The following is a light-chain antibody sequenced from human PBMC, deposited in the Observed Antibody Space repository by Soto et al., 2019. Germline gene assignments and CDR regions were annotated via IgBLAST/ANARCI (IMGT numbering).Light chain of an antibody. V-gene: IGKV1-33*01. Sequence: DIQMTQSPYSLSASVGARVTITCQASQDISNYLNWYQQKPGKVPKLLIYDASNLETGVPSRFSENGSGTDFTFTISSPQPEDIATYYCQQYDNLPRTVGGGTKVEIK. CDR1: QDISNY. J-gene: IGKJ4*01. CDR3: QQYDNLPRT. CDR2: DAS.